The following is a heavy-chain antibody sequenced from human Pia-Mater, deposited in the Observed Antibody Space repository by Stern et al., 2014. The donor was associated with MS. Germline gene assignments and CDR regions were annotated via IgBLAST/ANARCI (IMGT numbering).Heavy chain of an antibody. D-gene: IGHD3-10*01. CDR2: AHPGASAT. Sequence: EVQLVDSGPEVKPPGDSLKISCTGSGYRFTNYWIVWVRQLPGQGLEWMWIAHPGASATSHRPSFPRQAPLSADTSIDTAYLPATSLKASDTAMYYCARRYGTGASRHFDYWGQGTLVTVSS. CDR1: GYRFTNYW. CDR3: ARRYGTGASRHFDY. J-gene: IGHJ4*02. V-gene: IGHV5-51*03.